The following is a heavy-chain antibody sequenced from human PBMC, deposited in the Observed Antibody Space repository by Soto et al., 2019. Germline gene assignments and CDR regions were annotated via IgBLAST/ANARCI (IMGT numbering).Heavy chain of an antibody. Sequence: GSLRLSCAASGFTFSSYAMSWVRQAPGKGLEWVSAISGSGAYYADSVKGRFTISRDSSKNTLYLQMNSLRVEDTAIYYCAKGLSIATAGSFDDWGQGSLVTVSS. V-gene: IGHV3-23*01. CDR2: ISGSGA. D-gene: IGHD6-13*01. CDR3: AKGLSIATAGSFDD. J-gene: IGHJ4*02. CDR1: GFTFSSYA.